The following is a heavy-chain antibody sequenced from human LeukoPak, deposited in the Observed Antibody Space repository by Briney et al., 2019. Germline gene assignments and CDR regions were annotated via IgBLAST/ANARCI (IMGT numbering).Heavy chain of an antibody. CDR1: GFTFSSYS. CDR2: IYSGGST. D-gene: IGHD1-26*01. CDR3: ARAEPSGSYDY. J-gene: IGHJ4*02. Sequence: QAGGSLRLSCAASGFTFSSYSMNWVRQAPGKGLEWVSVIYSGGSTYYADSVKGRFTISRDNSKNTLYLQMNSLRAEDTAVYYCARAEPSGSYDYWGQGTLVTVSS. V-gene: IGHV3-66*01.